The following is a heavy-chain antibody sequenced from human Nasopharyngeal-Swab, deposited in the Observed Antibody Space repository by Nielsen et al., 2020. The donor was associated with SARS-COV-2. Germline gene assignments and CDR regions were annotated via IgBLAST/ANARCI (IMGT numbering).Heavy chain of an antibody. D-gene: IGHD6-6*01. CDR2: INHSGST. CDR3: ARGEDSSSSTHSIRYYYYGMDV. V-gene: IGHV4-34*01. Sequence: SETLSLTCAVYGGSFSGYYWSWIRQPPGKGLEWIGEINHSGSTNYNPSLKSRDTISVDTSKNQFSLKLSSVTAADTAVYYCARGEDSSSSTHSIRYYYYGMDVWGQGTTVTVSS. CDR1: GGSFSGYY. J-gene: IGHJ6*02.